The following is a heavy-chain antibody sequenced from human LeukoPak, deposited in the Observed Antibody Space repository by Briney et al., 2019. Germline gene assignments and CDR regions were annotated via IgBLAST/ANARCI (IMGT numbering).Heavy chain of an antibody. CDR3: ARGPQLRYFDSSWFDP. CDR2: ISAYNGNT. D-gene: IGHD3-9*01. V-gene: IGHV1-18*01. Sequence: ASVKVSCKASGGTFSSYAISWVRQAPGQGLEWMGWISAYNGNTNYAQKLQGRVTMTTDTSTSTAYMELRSLRSDDTAVYYCARGPQLRYFDSSWFDPWGQGTLVTVSS. J-gene: IGHJ5*02. CDR1: GGTFSSYA.